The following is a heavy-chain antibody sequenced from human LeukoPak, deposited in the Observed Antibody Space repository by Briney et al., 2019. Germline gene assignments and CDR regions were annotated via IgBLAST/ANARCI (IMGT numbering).Heavy chain of an antibody. Sequence: APVKVSCKASGYTFTSYGISWVRQAPGQGLEWMGWISAYNGNTNYAQKLQGRVTMTTDTSTSTAYMELRSLRSDDTAVYYCATQYYFDSSGYPSAWGQGTLVTVSS. J-gene: IGHJ5*02. D-gene: IGHD3-22*01. CDR1: GYTFTSYG. CDR3: ATQYYFDSSGYPSA. CDR2: ISAYNGNT. V-gene: IGHV1-18*01.